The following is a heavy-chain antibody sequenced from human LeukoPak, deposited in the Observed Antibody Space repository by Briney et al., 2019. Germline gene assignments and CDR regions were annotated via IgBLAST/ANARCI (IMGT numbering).Heavy chain of an antibody. CDR1: GGSISSYY. CDR2: IYYSGST. CDR3: ARGGYSSLNPFDY. V-gene: IGHV4-59*01. D-gene: IGHD5-12*01. Sequence: PSETLSLTCTVSGGSISSYYWSWIRQPPGKGLEWTGYIYYSGSTKYNPSLKSRVTISVDTSKNQFSLKLSSVTVADTAVYYCARGGYSSLNPFDYWGQGTLVTVSS. J-gene: IGHJ4*02.